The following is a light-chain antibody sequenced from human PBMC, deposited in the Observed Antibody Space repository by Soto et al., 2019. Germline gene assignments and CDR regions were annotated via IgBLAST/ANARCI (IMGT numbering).Light chain of an antibody. CDR2: NVS. Sequence: QSALTQPASVSGSPGQSITISCIGTSSDVGGYNYVSWHQQHPGKAPKLMIYNVSNRPSGVSNRFAGSKSGNTASLTISGLQAEDEADYYCSSYTSSSTWVFGGGTKVTVL. CDR1: SSDVGGYNY. CDR3: SSYTSSSTWV. J-gene: IGLJ3*02. V-gene: IGLV2-14*01.